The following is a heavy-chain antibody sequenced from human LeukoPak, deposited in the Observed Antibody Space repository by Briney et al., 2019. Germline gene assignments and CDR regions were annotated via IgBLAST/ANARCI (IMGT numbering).Heavy chain of an antibody. CDR1: GYTFTSYG. J-gene: IGHJ4*02. CDR3: ARDGDSSGYPVRDY. V-gene: IGHV1-18*01. Sequence: ASVTVSCKASGYTFTSYGISWVRQAPGQGLEWMGCISAYNGNTNYAQKLQGRVTMTTDTSTSTAYMELRSLRSDDTAVYYCARDGDSSGYPVRDYWGQGTLVTVSS. CDR2: ISAYNGNT. D-gene: IGHD6-19*01.